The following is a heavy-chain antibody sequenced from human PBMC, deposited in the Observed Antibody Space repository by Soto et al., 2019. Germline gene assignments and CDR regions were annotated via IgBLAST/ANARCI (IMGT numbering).Heavy chain of an antibody. Sequence: QVQLVQSGAEVKEPGSSVKVSCKASGDTFSSSAISWVRQAPGQGLEWMGGLIPMFGTANYAQKFQGRGMITADKSTSTVYMELTSLRSEDTAVYYCARGIRDSSGWEFDYWGQGTLVTVSS. V-gene: IGHV1-69*06. CDR1: GDTFSSSA. J-gene: IGHJ4*02. CDR2: LIPMFGTA. CDR3: ARGIRDSSGWEFDY. D-gene: IGHD6-19*01.